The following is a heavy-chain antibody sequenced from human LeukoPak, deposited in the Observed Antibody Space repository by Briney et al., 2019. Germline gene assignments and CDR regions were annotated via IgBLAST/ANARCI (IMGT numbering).Heavy chain of an antibody. J-gene: IGHJ4*02. CDR3: AKTGTPYYYDSSGYYYIDY. D-gene: IGHD3-22*01. V-gene: IGHV3-30-3*02. CDR2: ISYDGSTR. Sequence: GRSLRLSCAASGFNFSTSAMHWVRQAPGKGLEWVALISYDGSTRYYADSVKGRFTISRDNSKNTLYLQMNSLRAEDTAVYYCAKTGTPYYYDSSGYYYIDYWGQGTLVTVSS. CDR1: GFNFSTSA.